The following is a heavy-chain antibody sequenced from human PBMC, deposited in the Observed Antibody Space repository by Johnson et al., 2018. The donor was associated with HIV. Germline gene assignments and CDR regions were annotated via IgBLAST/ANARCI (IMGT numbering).Heavy chain of an antibody. CDR2: ISFDGSNK. CDR1: GFTLSKYA. Sequence: QVQLVESGGGVVQPARSLRLSCASSGFTLSKYAMHWVRQAPGKGLEWVAVISFDGSNKYNADSVKGRFIISRDNSQNTLSLQMHSLRAEDTAVYYCARDSVILVDGAFDIWGQGTMVTVSS. CDR3: ARDSVILVDGAFDI. V-gene: IGHV3-30*04. J-gene: IGHJ3*02. D-gene: IGHD2-15*01.